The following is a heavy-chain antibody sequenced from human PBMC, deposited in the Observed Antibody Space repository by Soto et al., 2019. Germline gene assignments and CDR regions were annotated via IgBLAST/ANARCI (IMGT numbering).Heavy chain of an antibody. D-gene: IGHD2-15*01. CDR3: AKDGGREGSFGNWFDP. J-gene: IGHJ5*02. CDR1: GGTFSNYA. V-gene: IGHV1-69*13. Sequence: SVKVSCKASGGTFSNYAITWVRQAPGQGLEWLGRIIPIFGTANYAQKFQGRVTITADESTTTAYMELSSLRSDDTAVYYCAKDGGREGSFGNWFDPWGQGTLVTAPQ. CDR2: IIPIFGTA.